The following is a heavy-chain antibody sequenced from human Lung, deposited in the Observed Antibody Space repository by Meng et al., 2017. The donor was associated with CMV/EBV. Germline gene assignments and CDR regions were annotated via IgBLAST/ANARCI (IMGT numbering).Heavy chain of an antibody. CDR3: ARDDNWGPDY. CDR1: GYTFAGHY. Sequence: SVXVSCKTSGYTFAGHYLHWLRQAPGQGREWMAWIHYDTGETNYAQNFHGRVTVTRDTSITTVYMELRSLRPDDTAMYYCARDDNWGPDYWGQGTLVNVSS. V-gene: IGHV1-2*02. D-gene: IGHD7-27*01. CDR2: IHYDTGET. J-gene: IGHJ4*02.